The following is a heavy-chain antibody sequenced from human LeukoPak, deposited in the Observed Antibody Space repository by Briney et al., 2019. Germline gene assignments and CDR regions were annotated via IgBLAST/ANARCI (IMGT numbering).Heavy chain of an antibody. CDR3: ARAVPAKKWELLKWEDIYYFDY. J-gene: IGHJ4*02. CDR2: IIPILGIA. D-gene: IGHD1-26*01. Sequence: SVKVSCKASGGTFSSYAISWVRQAPGQGLEWMGRIIPILGIANYAQKFQGRVTITADKSTSTAYMELSSLRSEDTAVYYCARAVPAKKWELLKWEDIYYFDYWGQGTLVTVSS. CDR1: GGTFSSYA. V-gene: IGHV1-69*04.